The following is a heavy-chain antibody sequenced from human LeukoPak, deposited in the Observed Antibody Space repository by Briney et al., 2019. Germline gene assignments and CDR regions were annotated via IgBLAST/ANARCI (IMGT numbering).Heavy chain of an antibody. J-gene: IGHJ4*02. V-gene: IGHV4-30-2*01. D-gene: IGHD6-13*01. CDR3: AREPRWVDPGGAAAVIDY. CDR1: GGSISSGGYY. CDR2: IYHSGST. Sequence: PSETLSLTCTVPGGSISSGGYYWSWIRQPPGKGLEWIGYIYHSGSTYYNPSLKSRVTISVDRSKNQFSLKLSSVTAADTAVYYCAREPRWVDPGGAAAVIDYWGQGTLVTVSS.